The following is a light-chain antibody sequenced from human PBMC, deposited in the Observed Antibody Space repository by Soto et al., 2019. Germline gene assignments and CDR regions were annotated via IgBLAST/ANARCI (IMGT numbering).Light chain of an antibody. V-gene: IGKV1-5*03. J-gene: IGKJ1*01. CDR1: QNIRSR. CDR3: QQYNSYSEA. Sequence: DFQMTQSPSTLSASVGDRVTITCRASQNIRSRLAWFQQKPGKAPKLLIHKASSLQSGVPSRFSGSGSGTDFTLTISSLHPDDFATYYCQQYNSYSEAFGQGTKVDIK. CDR2: KAS.